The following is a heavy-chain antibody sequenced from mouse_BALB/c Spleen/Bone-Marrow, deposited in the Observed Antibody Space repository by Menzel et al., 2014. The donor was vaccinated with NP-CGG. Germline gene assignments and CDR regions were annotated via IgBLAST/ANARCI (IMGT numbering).Heavy chain of an antibody. Sequence: VQLQQSGTELVRPGASVKLSCKALGYTSTDYEVHWVKQTPVNGLEWIGAIHPGSGNTAYNQKFKGKATLTADKSSSTAYMELSSLTSEDSAVYYCIRGNYRYSWFAYWGQGTLVTVSA. J-gene: IGHJ3*01. CDR1: GYTSTDYE. CDR2: IHPGSGNT. D-gene: IGHD2-14*01. CDR3: IRGNYRYSWFAY. V-gene: IGHV1-15*01.